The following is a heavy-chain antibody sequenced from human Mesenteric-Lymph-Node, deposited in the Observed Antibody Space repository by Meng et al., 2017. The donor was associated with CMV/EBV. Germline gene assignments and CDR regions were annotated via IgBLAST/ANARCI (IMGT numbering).Heavy chain of an antibody. J-gene: IGHJ4*02. Sequence: GGSLRLSCVASGFAISGYEMNWVRQAPGKGLEWVSFISTSDKIKYYASSVKDRFTIPRDNAKSSLYLQMNSLRAEDTAVYYCARDRQSGSEFDFWGQGTLVTVSS. CDR1: GFAISGYE. D-gene: IGHD1-26*01. V-gene: IGHV3-48*03. CDR2: ISTSDKIK. CDR3: ARDRQSGSEFDF.